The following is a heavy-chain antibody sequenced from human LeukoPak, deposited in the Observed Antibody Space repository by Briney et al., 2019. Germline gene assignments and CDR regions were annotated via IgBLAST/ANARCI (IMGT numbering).Heavy chain of an antibody. Sequence: SETLSLTCTVSGASVTAYYWSWLRQSPGKGLEWLSYIHHSGNSDYNPSLRSRVTTSLDTSKNQFSLNLISVAAADTAVYCCTRGHWGLQCWSQGTLVTVSS. J-gene: IGHJ4*02. CDR2: IHHSGNS. V-gene: IGHV4-59*02. CDR3: TRGHWGLQC. CDR1: GASVTAYY. D-gene: IGHD7-27*01.